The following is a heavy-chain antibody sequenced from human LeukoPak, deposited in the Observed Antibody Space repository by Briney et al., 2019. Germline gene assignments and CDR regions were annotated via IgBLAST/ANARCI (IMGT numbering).Heavy chain of an antibody. CDR1: GYTFTSYY. D-gene: IGHD1-26*01. J-gene: IGHJ3*02. CDR3: ASRSGSYLNAFDI. CDR2: INPSGGST. Sequence: ASVKVSCKASGYTFTSYYMHWVRQAPGQGLEWMGIINPSGGSTSYAQKFQGRVTMTRDTSTSTVYTELSSLRSEDTAVYYCASRSGSYLNAFDIWGQGTMVTVSS. V-gene: IGHV1-46*01.